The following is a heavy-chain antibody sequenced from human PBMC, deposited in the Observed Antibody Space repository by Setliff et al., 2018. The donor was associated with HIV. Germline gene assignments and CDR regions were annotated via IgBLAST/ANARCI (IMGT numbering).Heavy chain of an antibody. CDR2: IEPSSGGT. V-gene: IGHV1-2*06. J-gene: IGHJ4*02. CDR1: GYTFTAYY. CDR3: ARSCRSSGYCHFDY. D-gene: IGHD3-22*01. Sequence: ASVKVSCKASGYTFTAYYIHWVRQAPGHGLQLMGRIEPSSGGTNYIQKFQGRVTITRDTSIYTVYMELTGPTSDDTAVYYCARSCRSSGYCHFDYWGQGTLVTVSS.